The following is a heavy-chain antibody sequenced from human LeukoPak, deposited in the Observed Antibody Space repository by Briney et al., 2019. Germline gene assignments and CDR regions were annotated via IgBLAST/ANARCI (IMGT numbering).Heavy chain of an antibody. Sequence: GGSLRLSCAASGFTFSSYGMHWVRQAPGKGLEWVAVISYDGSNKYYADSVKGRFTISRDNSKNTLYLQMNSLRAEDTAVYYCARMRGSSSPFDYWGQGTLVTVSS. J-gene: IGHJ4*02. V-gene: IGHV3-30*03. CDR3: ARMRGSSSPFDY. CDR1: GFTFSSYG. CDR2: ISYDGSNK. D-gene: IGHD6-13*01.